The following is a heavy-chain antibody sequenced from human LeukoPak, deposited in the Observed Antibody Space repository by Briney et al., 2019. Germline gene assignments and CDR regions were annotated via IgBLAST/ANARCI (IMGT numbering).Heavy chain of an antibody. CDR2: ISDGSSRI. J-gene: IGHJ4*02. Sequence: GGSLRLSCAASGFTFSDYYMSWIRQAPGKGLEWVSHISDGSSRIYYADSVKGRFTISRDNVKNSLYLQMNSLRAEDTAVYYCARDARRDGFTVDYWGQGTLVTVSS. V-gene: IGHV3-11*04. D-gene: IGHD5-24*01. CDR3: ARDARRDGFTVDY. CDR1: GFTFSDYY.